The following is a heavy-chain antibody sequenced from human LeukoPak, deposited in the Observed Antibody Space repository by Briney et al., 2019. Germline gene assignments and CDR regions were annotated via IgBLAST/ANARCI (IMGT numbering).Heavy chain of an antibody. D-gene: IGHD3-10*01. Sequence: SETLSLTCTVSGGSISSSSYYWGWIRQPPGKGLEWIGSIYYSGSTYYNPSLKSRVTISVYTSKNQFSLKLSSVTAADTAVYYCARRHITMVRGVIIDGPDYWGQGTLVTVSS. V-gene: IGHV4-39*01. J-gene: IGHJ4*02. CDR3: ARRHITMVRGVIIDGPDY. CDR2: IYYSGST. CDR1: GGSISSSSYY.